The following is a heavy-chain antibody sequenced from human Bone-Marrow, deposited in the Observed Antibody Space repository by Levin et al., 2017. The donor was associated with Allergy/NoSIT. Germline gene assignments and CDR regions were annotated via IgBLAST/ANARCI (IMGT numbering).Heavy chain of an antibody. CDR1: GFIFNDYT. V-gene: IGHV3-21*01. D-gene: IGHD5-12*01. CDR3: ARIRGDSGSDFYYYYYMDV. Sequence: PGGSLRLSCAASGFIFNDYTMSWVRQAPGKGLEWVSSISRGSDYVNYADSLKGRFTISRDNARDSLYLQMDSLRADDTAVYYCARIRGDSGSDFYYYYYMDVWGIGTTVTVSS. J-gene: IGHJ6*03. CDR2: ISRGSDYV.